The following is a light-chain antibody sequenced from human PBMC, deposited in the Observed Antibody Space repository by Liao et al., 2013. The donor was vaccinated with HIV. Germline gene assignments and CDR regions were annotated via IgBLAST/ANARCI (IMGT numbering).Light chain of an antibody. V-gene: IGLV3-21*04. CDR3: QVWDNSVDRVV. CDR2: YDS. Sequence: SYELTQPPSVSVSPGQTATITCYGVYLEDKHVCWYQQRPGQSPVLLIQYDSVRPSGIPDRFSASDSGATATLTIRRVEVGDEADYYCQVWDNSVDRVVFGGGTKLTVL. CDR1: YLEDKH. J-gene: IGLJ2*01.